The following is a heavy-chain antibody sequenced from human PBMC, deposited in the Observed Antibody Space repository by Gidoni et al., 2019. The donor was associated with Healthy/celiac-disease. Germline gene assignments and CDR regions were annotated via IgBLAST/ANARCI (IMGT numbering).Heavy chain of an antibody. CDR1: GFPFSTAW. D-gene: IGHD4-17*01. CDR2: IKSKTEGGTT. V-gene: IGHV3-15*01. CDR3: TTVEGELRYGEIEYYFDY. J-gene: IGHJ4*02. Sequence: EVQLVEPGGVFVKPGGSLRLSCAASGFPFSTAWMSWVRQAPGQGLEWGGRIKSKTEGGTTDDAAPVKGRFTISRDDSKNTLYLQMNSLKTEDTAVYYCTTVEGELRYGEIEYYFDYWGQGTLVTVSS.